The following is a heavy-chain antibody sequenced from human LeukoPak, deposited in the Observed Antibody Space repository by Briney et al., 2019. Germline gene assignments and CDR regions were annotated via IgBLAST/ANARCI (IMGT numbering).Heavy chain of an antibody. Sequence: GGSLRLSCAASGFTFSSYSMNWVRQAPGKGLEWVSSISSSSSYIYYADSVKGRFTISRDNAKNSLYLQMNSLRAEDTAVYYCARDLRYYYDSSGYYGTYYFDYWGQGTLVTVSS. CDR3: ARDLRYYYDSSGYYGTYYFDY. CDR1: GFTFSSYS. CDR2: ISSSSSYI. J-gene: IGHJ4*02. V-gene: IGHV3-21*01. D-gene: IGHD3-22*01.